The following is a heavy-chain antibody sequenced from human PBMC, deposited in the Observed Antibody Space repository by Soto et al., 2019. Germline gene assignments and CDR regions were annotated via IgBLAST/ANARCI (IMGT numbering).Heavy chain of an antibody. CDR2: INHSGST. V-gene: IGHV4-34*01. D-gene: IGHD6-13*01. CDR3: ARLGSIAAAGTNYYYYMDV. CDR1: GGSFSGYY. J-gene: IGHJ6*03. Sequence: SETLSLTCAVYGGSFSGYYWSWIRQPPGKGLEWIGEINHSGSTNYNPSLKSRVTISVDTSKNQFSLKLSSVTAADTAVYYCARLGSIAAAGTNYYYYMDVWGKGTTVTVSS.